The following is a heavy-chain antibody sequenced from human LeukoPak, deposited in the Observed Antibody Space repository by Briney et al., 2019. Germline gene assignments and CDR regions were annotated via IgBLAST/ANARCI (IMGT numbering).Heavy chain of an antibody. Sequence: ASVKVSCKASGYTFTGYYMHWVRQAPGQGLEWMGWINPNSGGTNYAQKFQGRVTMTRDTSISTAYMELSRLRSDDTAVYYCAREGRIVGATGAFDIWGQGTMVTVSS. CDR3: AREGRIVGATGAFDI. CDR2: INPNSGGT. CDR1: GYTFTGYY. D-gene: IGHD1-26*01. J-gene: IGHJ3*02. V-gene: IGHV1-2*02.